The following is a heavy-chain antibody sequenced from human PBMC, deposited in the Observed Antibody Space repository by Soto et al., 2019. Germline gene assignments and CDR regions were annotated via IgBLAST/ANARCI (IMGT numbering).Heavy chain of an antibody. CDR2: ISGSGGST. J-gene: IGHJ6*02. CDR3: AKVGGYYGSGSFYCYYGMDV. Sequence: GGSLRLSCAASGFTFSSYAMSWVRQAPGKGLEWVSAISGSGGSTYYADSVKGRFTISRDNSKNTLYLQMNSLRAEDTAVYYCAKVGGYYGSGSFYCYYGMDVWGQGTTVTVSS. D-gene: IGHD3-10*01. V-gene: IGHV3-23*01. CDR1: GFTFSSYA.